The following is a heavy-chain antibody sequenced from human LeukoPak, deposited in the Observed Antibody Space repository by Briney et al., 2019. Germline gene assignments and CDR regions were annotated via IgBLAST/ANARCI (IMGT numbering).Heavy chain of an antibody. Sequence: GGSLRLSCAASGFTFSSYGMHWVRQAPGKGLEWVAVISYDGSNKYYADSVKGRFIISRDNSKNTLYLRMNSLRAEDTAVYYCAKSTASGYSNDYWGQGTLVTVSS. J-gene: IGHJ4*02. CDR1: GFTFSSYG. V-gene: IGHV3-30*18. CDR3: AKSTASGYSNDY. CDR2: ISYDGSNK. D-gene: IGHD3-22*01.